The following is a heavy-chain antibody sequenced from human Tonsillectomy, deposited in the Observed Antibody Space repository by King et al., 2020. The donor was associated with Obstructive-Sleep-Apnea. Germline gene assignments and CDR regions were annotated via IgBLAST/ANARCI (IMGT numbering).Heavy chain of an antibody. CDR2: MNSDVSSI. V-gene: IGHV3-74*01. CDR3: ARRQTGGGFLGY. D-gene: IGHD2-15*01. J-gene: IGHJ4*02. CDR1: GFTFSNSW. Sequence: VQLVESGGGLVQPGGSLRLSCASSGFTFSNSWMHWVRQAPGMGLVWVSRMNSDVSSIAYADSVKGRFTISRDNAKNTLYLHMNSLRAEDTAVYYCARRQTGGGFLGYWGQGTLVAVSS.